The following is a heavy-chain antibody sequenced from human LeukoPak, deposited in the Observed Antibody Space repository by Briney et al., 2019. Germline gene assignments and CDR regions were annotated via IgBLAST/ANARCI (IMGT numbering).Heavy chain of an antibody. CDR3: ARGGLRGYSYGQRFDY. J-gene: IGHJ4*02. CDR2: IYYSGST. D-gene: IGHD5-18*01. V-gene: IGHV4-59*01. Sequence: PSETLSLTCNVSGDSISSYYWSWIRQPPGKGLEWIGFIYYSGSTNYIPSLKSRVTISVDTSKNQFSLKLSSVTAADTAVYYCARGGLRGYSYGQRFDYWGQGILVTVSS. CDR1: GDSISSYY.